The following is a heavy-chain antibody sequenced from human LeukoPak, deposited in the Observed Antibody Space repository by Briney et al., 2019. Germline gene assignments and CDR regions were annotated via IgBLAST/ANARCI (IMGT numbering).Heavy chain of an antibody. CDR1: GYTFTGYH. CDR2: INPNSGGT. Sequence: ASVKVSCKASGYTFTGYHMHWVRQAPGQGLEWMGWINPNSGGTNYAQKFQGRVTMTRDTSISTAYMELSRLRSDDTAVYYCARDGGYCSSTSCRINNWFDPWGQGTLVTVSS. J-gene: IGHJ5*02. D-gene: IGHD2-2*01. CDR3: ARDGGYCSSTSCRINNWFDP. V-gene: IGHV1-2*02.